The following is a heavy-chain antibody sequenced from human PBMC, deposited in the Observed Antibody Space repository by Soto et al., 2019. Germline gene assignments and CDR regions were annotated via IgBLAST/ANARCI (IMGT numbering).Heavy chain of an antibody. D-gene: IGHD2-21*02. CDR3: ASTTRTASYYYMDV. CDR2: ISTYNGNT. J-gene: IGHJ6*03. CDR1: GYTFTNYG. Sequence: QVQLVQSGAEVKQPGASVKVSCKASGYTFTNYGFTWVRQAPGQGLEWLGWISTYNGNTKYAQKVQGRLTMTTDTSTSTANMELTSLRSDNTALYYCASTTRTASYYYMDVWGKGSTVTVSS. V-gene: IGHV1-18*01.